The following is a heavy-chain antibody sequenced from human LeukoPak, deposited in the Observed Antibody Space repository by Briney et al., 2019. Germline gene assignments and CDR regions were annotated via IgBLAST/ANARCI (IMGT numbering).Heavy chain of an antibody. Sequence: GGSLRLSSAASRSTFSDYYMSWVRQATGKALEWVSYISSSGSTIYYSDSVKGRFTIPRDNAKNSLYLQMNSLRAEDTAVYYCASSPDTAMVDYWGQGTLVTVSS. CDR1: RSTFSDYY. J-gene: IGHJ4*02. CDR2: ISSSGSTI. V-gene: IGHV3-11*01. D-gene: IGHD5-18*01. CDR3: ASSPDTAMVDY.